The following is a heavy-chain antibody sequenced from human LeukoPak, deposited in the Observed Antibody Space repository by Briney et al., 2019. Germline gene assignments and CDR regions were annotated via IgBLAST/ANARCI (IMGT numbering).Heavy chain of an antibody. Sequence: PGGSLRLSCAASEFTVGSAGMTWVRQAPGRGLEWVSVIYSGGGTYYADSVKGRFTISRDTSKNTLYLQMNSLRAEDTAVYYCAKHFCTGLDCSLFDSWGQGTLVTVSS. CDR1: EFTVGSAG. CDR3: AKHFCTGLDCSLFDS. CDR2: IYSGGGT. D-gene: IGHD3/OR15-3a*01. V-gene: IGHV3-66*04. J-gene: IGHJ4*02.